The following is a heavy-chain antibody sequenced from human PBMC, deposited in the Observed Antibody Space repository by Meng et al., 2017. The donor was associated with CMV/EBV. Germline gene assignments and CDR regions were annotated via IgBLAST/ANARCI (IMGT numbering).Heavy chain of an antibody. D-gene: IGHD5-24*01. CDR1: GFTFSSYW. Sequence: GESLKISCAASGFTFSSYWMHWVRQAPGKGLEWVSVIYSGGSTYYADSVKGRFTISRDNSKNTLYLQMNSLRAEDTAVYYCAREAVLMATIPRAFDIWGQGTMVTVSS. J-gene: IGHJ3*02. V-gene: IGHV3-53*01. CDR2: IYSGGST. CDR3: AREAVLMATIPRAFDI.